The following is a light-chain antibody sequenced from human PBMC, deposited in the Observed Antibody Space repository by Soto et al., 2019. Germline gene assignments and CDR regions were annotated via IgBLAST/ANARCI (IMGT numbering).Light chain of an antibody. CDR1: SSDVGGYNY. J-gene: IGLJ1*01. CDR3: SSYTTDSSYV. V-gene: IGLV2-14*01. CDR2: DVS. Sequence: QSALTQPASVSGSPGQSITISCTGTSSDVGGYNYVSWYQEHPGKAPKLMIYDVSNRPSGVSNRFSGSKSGNTASLTISGLQAEDEADYYWSSYTTDSSYVFGIGINVTV.